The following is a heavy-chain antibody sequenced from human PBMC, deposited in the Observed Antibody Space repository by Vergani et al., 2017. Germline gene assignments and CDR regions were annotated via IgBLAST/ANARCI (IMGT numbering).Heavy chain of an antibody. CDR3: ARDLAYCHEGSCAL. J-gene: IGHJ4*02. Sequence: QVQLLQSGGGVVQPGGSLRLSCVASGFTFNRYGMQWVRQAPGKGLEWVAYVLFDGNNEYYADSVKGRFIVSRDNSNDALYLQMNSLRTDDTAVYYCARDLAYCHEGSCALWGQGSVGNVSS. CDR2: VLFDGNNE. D-gene: IGHD2-15*01. CDR1: GFTFNRYG. V-gene: IGHV3-30*02.